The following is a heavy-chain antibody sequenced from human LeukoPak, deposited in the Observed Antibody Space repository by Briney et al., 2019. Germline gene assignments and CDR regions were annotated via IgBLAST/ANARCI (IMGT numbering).Heavy chain of an antibody. Sequence: PGGSLRLSCAASGFTFSSYAMHWVRQAPGKGLEWVAVISYDGSNKYYADSVKGRFTISRDNSKDTLYLQMNSLRAEDTAVYYCARSLGSSGYAFDIWGQGTMVTVSS. V-gene: IGHV3-30-3*01. CDR3: ARSLGSSGYAFDI. CDR2: ISYDGSNK. J-gene: IGHJ3*02. D-gene: IGHD3-22*01. CDR1: GFTFSSYA.